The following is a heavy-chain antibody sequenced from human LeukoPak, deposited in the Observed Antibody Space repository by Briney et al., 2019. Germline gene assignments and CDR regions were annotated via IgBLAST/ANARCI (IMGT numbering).Heavy chain of an antibody. CDR2: IIPVFGTP. CDR3: ARESPYYDSSGYYSGHFDY. D-gene: IGHD3-22*01. Sequence: SVKVSCKASGGTFSSYAISWVRQAPGQGLEWMGGIIPVFGTPNYAQKFQGRVTITADESTSAAYMELSSLRSEGTAVYYCARESPYYDSSGYYSGHFDYWGQGTLVTVSS. CDR1: GGTFSSYA. J-gene: IGHJ4*02. V-gene: IGHV1-69*01.